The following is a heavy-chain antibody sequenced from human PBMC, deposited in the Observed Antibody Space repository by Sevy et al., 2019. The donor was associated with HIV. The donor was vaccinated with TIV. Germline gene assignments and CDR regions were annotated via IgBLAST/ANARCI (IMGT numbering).Heavy chain of an antibody. J-gene: IGHJ4*02. V-gene: IGHV4-39*01. CDR2: FYYSGST. CDR3: ANQPLTLISPPDS. D-gene: IGHD2-2*01. Sequence: SETLSLTCTVSGDSISNSHYYWGWIRQPPGKGLEWIGSFYYSGSTYYNPSLKSRVTLSIDTSKNQFLLKVNSVTATDTAVYYCANQPLTLISPPDSWGQGTLVTVSS. CDR1: GDSISNSHYY.